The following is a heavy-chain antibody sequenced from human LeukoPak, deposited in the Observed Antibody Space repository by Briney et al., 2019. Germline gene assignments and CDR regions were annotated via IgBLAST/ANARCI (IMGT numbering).Heavy chain of an antibody. V-gene: IGHV4-59*01. Sequence: PSETLSLTCAVYGGSFSGYYWSWIRQPPGKGLEWIGYIYYSGSTNYNPSLKSRVTISVDTSKNQFSLKLSSVTAADTAVYYCARVEAGGYSGYDGYRWFDPWGQGTLVTVSS. CDR3: ARVEAGGYSGYDGYRWFDP. CDR2: IYYSGST. D-gene: IGHD5-12*01. J-gene: IGHJ5*02. CDR1: GGSFSGYY.